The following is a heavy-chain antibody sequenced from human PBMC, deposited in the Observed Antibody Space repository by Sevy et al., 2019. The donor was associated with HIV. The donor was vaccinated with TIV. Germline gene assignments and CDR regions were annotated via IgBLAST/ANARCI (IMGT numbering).Heavy chain of an antibody. Sequence: SETLSLTCTVSGGSISRSSYYWGWIRQPPGKGLEWIGSIYYSGSTYYNPSLKSRVTISVDTSKNQFSLKLSSVTAADTAVYYCARHQRREFDYWGQGTLVTVSS. D-gene: IGHD3-10*01. J-gene: IGHJ4*02. CDR2: IYYSGST. CDR3: ARHQRREFDY. CDR1: GGSISRSSYY. V-gene: IGHV4-39*01.